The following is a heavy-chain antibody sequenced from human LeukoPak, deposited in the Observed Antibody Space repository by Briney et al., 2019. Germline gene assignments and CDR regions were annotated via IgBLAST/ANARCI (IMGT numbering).Heavy chain of an antibody. V-gene: IGHV3-64*01. D-gene: IGHD6-19*01. CDR1: RFTFSSYA. CDR2: ISSNGGST. CDR3: ARDMESSGWFPLDY. Sequence: PGGSLRLSCAASRFTFSSYAMHWVRQAPGKGLEYVSAISSNGGSTYYANSVKGRFTISRDNSKNTLYLQMGSLRAEDMAVYYCARDMESSGWFPLDYWGQGTLVTVSS. J-gene: IGHJ4*02.